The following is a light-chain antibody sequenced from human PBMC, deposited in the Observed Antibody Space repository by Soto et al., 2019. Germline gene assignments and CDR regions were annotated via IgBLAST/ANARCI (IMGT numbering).Light chain of an antibody. CDR2: AAS. Sequence: DIQMTQSPSSVSASVGDRVTITCRASQGINNWLAWYQQKPGKVPKLLIYAASSLQSGVPSRFSGSGSGTDFTLTISSLQPEDFATCYCQQAHSFPRTFGQGTKVDIK. CDR1: QGINNW. V-gene: IGKV1-12*01. J-gene: IGKJ2*01. CDR3: QQAHSFPRT.